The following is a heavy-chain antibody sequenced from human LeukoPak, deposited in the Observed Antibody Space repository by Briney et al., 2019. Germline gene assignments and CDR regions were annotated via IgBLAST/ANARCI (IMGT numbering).Heavy chain of an antibody. Sequence: GASVKVSCKASGGTFSSYAISWVRQAPGQGLEWMGRIIPILGIANYAQKFQGRVTITADKSTSTAYMELSSLRSEDTAVYYCARDPPPSPPGSSGWSSLDYWGQGTLVTVSS. CDR2: IIPILGIA. CDR3: ARDPPPSPPGSSGWSSLDY. CDR1: GGTFSSYA. J-gene: IGHJ4*02. D-gene: IGHD6-19*01. V-gene: IGHV1-69*04.